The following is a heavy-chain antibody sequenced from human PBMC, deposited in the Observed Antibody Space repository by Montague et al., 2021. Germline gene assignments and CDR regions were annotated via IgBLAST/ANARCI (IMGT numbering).Heavy chain of an antibody. V-gene: IGHV4-31*03. J-gene: IGHJ6*02. CDR1: GDSLSSVGYS. D-gene: IGHD1-26*01. Sequence: TRSLTCTVSGDSLSSVGYSWTWIRQYPGKGLEWIGYMYYSGSTYYNPSLKSRLTISVDTSNKHLSLNLRSVTAADTAVYYCARRGIVGGGQKGYFYAIDVWGQGTTVIVSS. CDR2: MYYSGST. CDR3: ARRGIVGGGQKGYFYAIDV.